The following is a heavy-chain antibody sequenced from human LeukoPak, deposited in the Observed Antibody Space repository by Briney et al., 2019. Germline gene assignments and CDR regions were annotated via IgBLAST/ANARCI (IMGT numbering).Heavy chain of an antibody. D-gene: IGHD3-22*01. CDR3: AKPRGYYDSSGYYDY. V-gene: IGHV3-21*04. CDR1: GFTFSSYS. J-gene: IGHJ4*02. Sequence: GGSLRLSCAASGFTFSSYSMNWVRQAPGKGLEWVSSISSSSSYIYYADSVKGRFTISRDNSKNTLYLQMNSLRAEDTAVYYCAKPRGYYDSSGYYDYWGQGTLVTVSS. CDR2: ISSSSSYI.